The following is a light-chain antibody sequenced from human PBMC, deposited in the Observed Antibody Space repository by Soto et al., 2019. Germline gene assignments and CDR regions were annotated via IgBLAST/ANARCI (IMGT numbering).Light chain of an antibody. CDR3: SSCTSISTLVV. Sequence: QSALTQHASVSGSPGQSVTISCTGTNSDVGGYNYVSWYQQKPGKAPKLMIFEVSHRPSGDSNRFSGSKSGKTASLPISGLQAEDEADYYCSSCTSISTLVVFGGGTKLTVL. CDR1: NSDVGGYNY. J-gene: IGLJ2*01. CDR2: EVS. V-gene: IGLV2-14*01.